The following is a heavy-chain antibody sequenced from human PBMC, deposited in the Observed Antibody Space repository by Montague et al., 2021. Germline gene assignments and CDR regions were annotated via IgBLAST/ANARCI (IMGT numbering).Heavy chain of an antibody. V-gene: IGHV5-51*01. J-gene: IGHJ6*02. CDR1: GYSFTNYW. CDR3: ARLPYCSSTYCYGGMDV. D-gene: IGHD2-2*01. Sequence: QSGAEVKKPGESLKISCKGSGYSFTNYWIGWVRQMPGKGLEWMGIIYPGDSDTRYSPSFQGQVTISADKSISTAYLQWSSLKASDTAMCYCARLPYCSSTYCYGGMDVWGQGTTVTVSS. CDR2: IYPGDSDT.